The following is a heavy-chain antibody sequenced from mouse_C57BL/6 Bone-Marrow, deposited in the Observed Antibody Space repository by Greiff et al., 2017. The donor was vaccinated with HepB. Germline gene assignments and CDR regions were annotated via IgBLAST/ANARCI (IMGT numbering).Heavy chain of an antibody. J-gene: IGHJ1*03. CDR2: IRSKSNNYAT. CDR1: GFSFNTYA. V-gene: IGHV10-1*01. D-gene: IGHD2-1*01. CDR3: VRRDGNYENFDV. Sequence: EVKLMESGGGLVQPKGSLKLSCAASGFSFNTYAMNWVRQAPGKGLEWVARIRSKSNNYATYYADSVKDRFTISRDDSESMLYLQMNNLKTEDTAMYYCVRRDGNYENFDVWVTGTTVTVSS.